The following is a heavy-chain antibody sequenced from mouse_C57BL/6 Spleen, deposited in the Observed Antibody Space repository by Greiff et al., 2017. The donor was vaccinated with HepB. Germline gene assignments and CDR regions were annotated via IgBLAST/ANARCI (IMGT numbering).Heavy chain of an antibody. CDR1: GYTFTSYW. V-gene: IGHV1-52*01. CDR2: IDPSDSET. J-gene: IGHJ3*01. CDR3: AREKLDYDSSYGFAY. Sequence: QVQLQQPGAELVRPGSSVKLSCKASGYTFTSYWMHWVKQRPIQGLEWIGNIDPSDSETHYNQKFKDKATLTVDKSSSTAYMQLSSLTSEDSAVYYCAREKLDYDSSYGFAYWGQGTLVTVSA. D-gene: IGHD1-1*01.